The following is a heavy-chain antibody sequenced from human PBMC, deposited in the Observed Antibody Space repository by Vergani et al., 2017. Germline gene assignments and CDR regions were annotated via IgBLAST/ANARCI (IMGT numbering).Heavy chain of an antibody. Sequence: VQLVESGGGLVQPGRSLRLSCAASGFTFDDYAMHWVRQAPGKGLEWVSGISWNSGSTGYADSVKGRFTISRDNAKNSLYLQMNSLRAEDTALYYCAKDIASSWYSGWFDPWGQGTLVTVSS. D-gene: IGHD6-13*01. V-gene: IGHV3-9*01. J-gene: IGHJ5*02. CDR2: ISWNSGST. CDR1: GFTFDDYA. CDR3: AKDIASSWYSGWFDP.